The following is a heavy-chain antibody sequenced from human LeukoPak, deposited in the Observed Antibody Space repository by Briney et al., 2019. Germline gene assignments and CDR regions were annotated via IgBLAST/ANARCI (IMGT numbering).Heavy chain of an antibody. CDR3: ALIRFSYLRGPDLNIYYFDS. J-gene: IGHJ4*02. Sequence: SETLSLTCTVSGGSISSSTFYWGWIRQPPGKGLEWIGTIYYSGSTFYNPSLKSRVTVSVDTSKNQFSLQLSSLTAADTAVYYCALIRFSYLRGPDLNIYYFDSCGQGDLVTVSS. D-gene: IGHD1/OR15-1a*01. CDR1: GGSISSSTFY. CDR2: IYYSGST. V-gene: IGHV4-39*07.